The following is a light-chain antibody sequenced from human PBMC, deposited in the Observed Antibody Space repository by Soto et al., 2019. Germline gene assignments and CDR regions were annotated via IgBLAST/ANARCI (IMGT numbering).Light chain of an antibody. CDR2: EVS. Sequence: QSVLTQPASVSWSPGHSFAISFTGTISYVGAYNYLSWYQQHPGKAPKLLLSEVSNRPSGVSDRFSGSKSGNTASMTISGLQAEDEADYYCSSLTTSFTYVFGTATKVTVL. J-gene: IGLJ1*01. V-gene: IGLV2-14*01. CDR1: ISYVGAYNY. CDR3: SSLTTSFTYV.